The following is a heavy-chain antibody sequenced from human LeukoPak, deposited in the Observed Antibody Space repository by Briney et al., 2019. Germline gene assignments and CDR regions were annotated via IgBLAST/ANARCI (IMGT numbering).Heavy chain of an antibody. J-gene: IGHJ4*02. D-gene: IGHD3-9*01. CDR3: ARDRYYFDY. CDR1: GFTFSSYG. V-gene: IGHV3-30*03. Sequence: PGGSLRLSCAASGFTFSSYGMHWVRQAPGKGLEWVAVISYDGSNKYYADSVKGRFTISRDNSKNTLYLQMNSLRAEDTAVYYCARDRYYFDYWGQGTLVTVSS. CDR2: ISYDGSNK.